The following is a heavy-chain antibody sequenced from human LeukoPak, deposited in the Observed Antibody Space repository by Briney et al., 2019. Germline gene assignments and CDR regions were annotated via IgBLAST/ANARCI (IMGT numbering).Heavy chain of an antibody. Sequence: ASVKVSCKASGGTFSSYAISWVRQAPGQGLEWMGGIIPIFGTANYAQKFQGRVTITTDGSTSTAYMELSSLRSEDTAVYYCAGGGAPDYGVDYWGQGTLVTVSS. CDR3: AGGGAPDYGVDY. V-gene: IGHV1-69*05. D-gene: IGHD4-17*01. J-gene: IGHJ4*01. CDR1: GGTFSSYA. CDR2: IIPIFGTA.